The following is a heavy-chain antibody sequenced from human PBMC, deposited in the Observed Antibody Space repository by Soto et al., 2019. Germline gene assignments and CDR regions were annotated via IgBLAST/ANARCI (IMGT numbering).Heavy chain of an antibody. D-gene: IGHD1-1*01. J-gene: IGHJ6*03. CDR2: ISSSSSYI. CDR3: ARDSQLEDYYYYYMDV. V-gene: IGHV3-21*01. Sequence: PGGSLRLSCASSGFTFSSYSMNWVRQAPGKGLEWVSSISSSSSYIYYADSVKGRFTISRDNAKNSLYLQMNSLRAEDTAVYYCARDSQLEDYYYYYMDVWGKGTTVTVSS. CDR1: GFTFSSYS.